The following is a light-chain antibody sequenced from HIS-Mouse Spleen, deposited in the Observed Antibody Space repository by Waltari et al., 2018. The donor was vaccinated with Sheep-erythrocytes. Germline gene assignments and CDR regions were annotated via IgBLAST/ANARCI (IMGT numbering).Light chain of an antibody. CDR3: SSYAGSNNWV. CDR1: SRDVGGYNY. J-gene: IGLJ3*02. Sequence: QSALTQPPSASGSTGQSVTISCTGTSRDVGGYNYVSWYQQHPGKAPKLMIYEVSKRPSGVPDRFSGSKSGNTASLTVSGLQAEDEADYYYSSYAGSNNWVFGGGTKLTVL. CDR2: EVS. V-gene: IGLV2-8*01.